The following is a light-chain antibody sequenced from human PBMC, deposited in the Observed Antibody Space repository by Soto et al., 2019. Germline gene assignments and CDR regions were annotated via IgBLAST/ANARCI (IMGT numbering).Light chain of an antibody. V-gene: IGKV3-15*01. CDR3: QQYHHWPPLT. J-gene: IGKJ4*01. Sequence: EIVMTQSPATLSVSPGERATLSCRASQSISNNLAWYQQKVGQAPRLLISGASTRATGIPARFSGSGSGTEFPLTIGSLQSEDFAIYYCQQYHHWPPLTFGGGTKVEIK. CDR2: GAS. CDR1: QSISNN.